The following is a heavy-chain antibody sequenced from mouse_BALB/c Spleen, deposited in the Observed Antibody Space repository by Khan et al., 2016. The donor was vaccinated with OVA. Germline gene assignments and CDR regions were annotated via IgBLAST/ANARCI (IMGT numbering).Heavy chain of an antibody. CDR1: GFTFSDYF. Sequence: ELVESGGGLVQPGGSLKLSCATSGFTFSDYFMYWVRQTPEKRLEWVAYISNGGGSTYYPDTVKGRFTISRDNAKNNLYLQMSRLRSEDTAMYYCARGTTVGAFDYWGQGTTLTVSS. CDR2: ISNGGGST. V-gene: IGHV5-12*02. CDR3: ARGTTVGAFDY. D-gene: IGHD1-1*01. J-gene: IGHJ2*01.